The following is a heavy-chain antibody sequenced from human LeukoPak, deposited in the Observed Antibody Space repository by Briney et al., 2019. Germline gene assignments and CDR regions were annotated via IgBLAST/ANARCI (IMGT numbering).Heavy chain of an antibody. J-gene: IGHJ4*02. CDR2: ISGSGGNT. CDR3: AKAPGGIVAY. Sequence: GGSLRLSCAASGFTFRSYAMSWVRQAPGKGLEWVSAISGSGGNTYYADSVKGRFTISRDNSKNTLYLQMNSLRAEDTAVYYCAKAPGGIVAYWGQGTLVTVSS. D-gene: IGHD3-16*01. V-gene: IGHV3-23*01. CDR1: GFTFRSYA.